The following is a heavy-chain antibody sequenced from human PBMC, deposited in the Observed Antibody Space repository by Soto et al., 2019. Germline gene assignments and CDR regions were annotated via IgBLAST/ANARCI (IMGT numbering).Heavy chain of an antibody. CDR2: ISGSGGST. V-gene: IGHV3-23*01. J-gene: IGHJ3*02. CDR3: AKDHGSSWTDDAFDI. D-gene: IGHD6-13*01. Sequence: EVQLLESGGGLVQPGGSLRLSCAASGFTFSSYAMSWVRQAPGKGLEWVSAISGSGGSTYYADSVKGRFTISRDNSKNTLYLQMNSLSDEDQDVYYCAKDHGSSWTDDAFDIWGQGTMVTVSS. CDR1: GFTFSSYA.